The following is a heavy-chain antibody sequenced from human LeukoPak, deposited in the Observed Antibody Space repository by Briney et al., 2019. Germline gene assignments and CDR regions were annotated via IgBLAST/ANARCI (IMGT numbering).Heavy chain of an antibody. CDR2: IYHSGST. CDR1: GYSISSGYY. CDR3: ARIRVATILSEYYYGMDV. V-gene: IGHV4-38-2*02. Sequence: SETLSLTCTVSGYSISSGYYWGWIRQPPGKGLEWIGSIYHSGSTYYNPSLKSRVTISVDTSKNQFSLKLSSVTAADTAVYYCARIRVATILSEYYYGMDVWGQGTTVTVSS. J-gene: IGHJ6*02. D-gene: IGHD5-12*01.